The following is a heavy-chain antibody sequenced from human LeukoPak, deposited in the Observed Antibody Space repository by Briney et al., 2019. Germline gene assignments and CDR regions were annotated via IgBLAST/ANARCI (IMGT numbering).Heavy chain of an antibody. D-gene: IGHD3-10*01. CDR1: GGSISSYY. CDR3: ARYRYYGSGSYYSCAFDI. V-gene: IGHV4-4*07. CDR2: IYTSGST. Sequence: SETLSLTCTVSGGSISSYYWSWIRQPAGKGLEWIGRIYTSGSTNYNPSLKSRVTMSVDTCKNQFSLKLSSVTAADTAVYYCARYRYYGSGSYYSCAFDIWGQGTMVTVSS. J-gene: IGHJ3*02.